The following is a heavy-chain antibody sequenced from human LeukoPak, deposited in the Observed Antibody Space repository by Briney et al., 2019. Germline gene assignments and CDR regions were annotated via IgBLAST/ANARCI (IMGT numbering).Heavy chain of an antibody. V-gene: IGHV3-23*01. D-gene: IGHD6-13*01. J-gene: IGHJ3*02. CDR2: ISGGSVNP. CDR1: GFTFSSFA. CDR3: ANMQLVKGVFEI. Sequence: GGSLRLSGTASGFTFSSFAMSWVRQPPGKGLDWVSRISGGSVNPYYADSVKGRFTISRDNSKNTLDLHLNSLTADDTAVYYCANMQLVKGVFEIWGQGTRVTVSS.